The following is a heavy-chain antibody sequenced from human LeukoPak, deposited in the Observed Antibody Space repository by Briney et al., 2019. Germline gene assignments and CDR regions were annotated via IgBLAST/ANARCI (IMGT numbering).Heavy chain of an antibody. J-gene: IGHJ3*02. V-gene: IGHV5-51*01. CDR1: GYSFTSYW. Sequence: GESLKISCKGSGYSFTSYWIAWVRQMPGKGLEWMGIIYPTDSDTRYSPSFHGQVTMSADKSISTTYLQWSSLKASDTAMYYCARRGYCSRGDCFSAGFDIWGQGTMVTVSS. CDR3: ARRGYCSRGDCFSAGFDI. CDR2: IYPTDSDT. D-gene: IGHD2-15*01.